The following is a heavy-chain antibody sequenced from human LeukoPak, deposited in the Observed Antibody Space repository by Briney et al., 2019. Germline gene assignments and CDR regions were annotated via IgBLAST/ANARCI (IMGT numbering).Heavy chain of an antibody. Sequence: ASVKVSCKASGYTFTSYGISWVRQAPGQGLEWMGWISAYNGNTNYAQKLQGRVTMTTDTSTSTAYMELRSLRSDDTAVYYCARAPPPPPGAPPLYYYMDVWGKGTTVTVSS. J-gene: IGHJ6*03. CDR2: ISAYNGNT. CDR1: GYTFTSYG. V-gene: IGHV1-18*01. CDR3: ARAPPPPPGAPPLYYYMDV. D-gene: IGHD1-1*01.